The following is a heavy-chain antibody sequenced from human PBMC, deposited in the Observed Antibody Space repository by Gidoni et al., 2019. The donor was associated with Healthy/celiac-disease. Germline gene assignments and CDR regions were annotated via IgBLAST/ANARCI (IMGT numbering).Heavy chain of an antibody. CDR2: IYHSGST. Sequence: QVQLQESGPGLVKPSETLSLTCTVSGYSLSSGYYWGWIRQPPGKGLEWIGSIYHSGSTYYNPSLKSRVTISVDTSKNQFSLKLSSVTAADTAVYYCARGNGDGYPGAEVWYFDLWGRGTLVTVSS. V-gene: IGHV4-38-2*02. CDR3: ARGNGDGYPGAEVWYFDL. D-gene: IGHD5-12*01. J-gene: IGHJ2*01. CDR1: GYSLSSGYY.